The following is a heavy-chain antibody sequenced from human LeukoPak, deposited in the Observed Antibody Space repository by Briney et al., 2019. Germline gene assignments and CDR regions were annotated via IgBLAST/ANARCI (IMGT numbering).Heavy chain of an antibody. V-gene: IGHV3-74*01. CDR3: ARDPTLRYFDWSFDY. Sequence: GGSLRLSCAASGFTFSSYWMHWVRQAPGKGLVWVSRTNSDGSSTSYADSVKGRFTISRDNAKNTLYLQMNSLRAEDTAVYYCARDPTLRYFDWSFDYWGQGTLVTVSS. J-gene: IGHJ4*02. CDR2: TNSDGSST. D-gene: IGHD3-9*01. CDR1: GFTFSSYW.